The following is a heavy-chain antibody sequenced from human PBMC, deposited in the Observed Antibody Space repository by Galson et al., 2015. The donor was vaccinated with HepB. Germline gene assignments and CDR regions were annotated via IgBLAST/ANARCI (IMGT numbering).Heavy chain of an antibody. CDR2: ISSSSSYI. J-gene: IGHJ6*03. Sequence: SLRLSCAASGSTFSSYSMNWVRQAPGKGLEWVSSISSSSSYIYYADSVKGRFTISRDNAKNSLYLQMNSLRAEDTAVYYCARVYFDWLKGMDVWGKGTKVTVSS. V-gene: IGHV3-21*01. CDR1: GSTFSSYS. D-gene: IGHD3-9*01. CDR3: ARVYFDWLKGMDV.